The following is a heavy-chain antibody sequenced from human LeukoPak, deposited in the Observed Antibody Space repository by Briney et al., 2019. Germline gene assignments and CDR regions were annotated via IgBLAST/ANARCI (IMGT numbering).Heavy chain of an antibody. J-gene: IGHJ4*02. D-gene: IGHD3-10*01. Sequence: GGSLRLSCAASGFTFSNYQMNWVRQAPGKGLEWVSGINGSGGTTYYADSVKGRFTISRDNSKNTLYLQMSSLTAEDTAVYYCAKGGTYYYASGTLYWGQGTLVTVSS. V-gene: IGHV3-23*01. CDR2: INGSGGTT. CDR3: AKGGTYYYASGTLY. CDR1: GFTFSNYQ.